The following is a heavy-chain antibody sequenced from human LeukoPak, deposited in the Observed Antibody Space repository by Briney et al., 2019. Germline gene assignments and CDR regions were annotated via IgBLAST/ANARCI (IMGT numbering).Heavy chain of an antibody. CDR2: IYPNGIT. J-gene: IGHJ2*01. V-gene: IGHV4-4*08. Sequence: SETLSLTCTVSGGSIFSYYWNWLRQPPGKGLEWIGYIYPNGITSYNPSLMNRGTISIATSKNQFSLRLRSVTDADTAIYYCARRAYYDTSGYYPTSGYFDLWGRGTLVTVSS. CDR3: ARRAYYDTSGYYPTSGYFDL. D-gene: IGHD3-22*01. CDR1: GGSIFSYY.